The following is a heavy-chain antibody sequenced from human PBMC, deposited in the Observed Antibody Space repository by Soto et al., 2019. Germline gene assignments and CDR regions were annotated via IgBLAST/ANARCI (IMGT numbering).Heavy chain of an antibody. Sequence: GGSLRLSCGASGFTFKTYGIHWVRQAPGKGLEWVAVISYDGSEKYYVDSVKGRFTISKDNSKNTLYLQMNSLRPEDTAVYYCAKSPNFYCSSPNCYKYYFDHWGQGTRVTVSS. V-gene: IGHV3-30*18. CDR1: GFTFKTYG. CDR3: AKSPNFYCSSPNCYKYYFDH. J-gene: IGHJ4*02. CDR2: ISYDGSEK. D-gene: IGHD2-2*02.